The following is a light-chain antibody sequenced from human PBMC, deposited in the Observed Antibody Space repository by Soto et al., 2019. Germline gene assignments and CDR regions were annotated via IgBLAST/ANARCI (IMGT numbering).Light chain of an antibody. CDR3: QQYGSSLSIT. J-gene: IGKJ5*01. CDR2: GAS. V-gene: IGKV3-20*01. Sequence: EIVLTQSPGTLSLSPGERATLSCRASQSISSNYFAWYQQKPGQAPRLLIYGASNRATGIPGRFSGSGSGTDFTLTIRRLEPEDFAVYYCQQYGSSLSITFGQGTRLHIK. CDR1: QSISSNY.